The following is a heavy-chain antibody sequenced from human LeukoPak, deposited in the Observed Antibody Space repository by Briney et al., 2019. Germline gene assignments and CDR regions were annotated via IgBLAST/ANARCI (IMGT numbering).Heavy chain of an antibody. Sequence: PGGSLRLSCAASGFIFSSYYMSWVRQAPGKGLECVAHKNPDGGQEPCEDSVKGRFTVSRDNAKNSVFLQMNGLRVEDTAMYYCARWRGQQSEFDLWGQGTLVTVSS. CDR2: KNPDGGQE. J-gene: IGHJ4*02. CDR3: ARWRGQQSEFDL. D-gene: IGHD6-13*01. V-gene: IGHV3-7*01. CDR1: GFIFSSYY.